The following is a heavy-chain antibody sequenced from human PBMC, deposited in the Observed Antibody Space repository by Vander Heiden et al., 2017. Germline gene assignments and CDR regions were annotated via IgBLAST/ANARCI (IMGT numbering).Heavy chain of an antibody. D-gene: IGHD5-12*01. CDR1: GYTFTSYW. J-gene: IGHJ4*02. V-gene: IGHV5-51*01. CDR2: IYPGDSDT. Sequence: EVQLVQSGAEVTKPGESLKISCTGSGYTFTSYWIGWVRQMPGKCLEWMGIIYPGDSDTRYSPSFQGQVTISADKSISTAYLQWSSLKASDTAMYYCARLTAVMVATRAEYFDYWGQGTLVTVSS. CDR3: ARLTAVMVATRAEYFDY.